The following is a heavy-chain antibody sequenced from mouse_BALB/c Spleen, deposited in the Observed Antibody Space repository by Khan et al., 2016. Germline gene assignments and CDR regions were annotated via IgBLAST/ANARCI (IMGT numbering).Heavy chain of an antibody. Sequence: VQLQESGPGLVAPSQSLSITCTVSGFSLTDYGVSWIRQPPGKGLEWLGVIWGGGSTYYNSALKSRLSISKDNSKSQVFLKMSSLQTDDTAMYYCAKGVWFYYYALDYWGQGTSVTVSS. V-gene: IGHV2-6-5*01. CDR3: AKGVWFYYYALDY. CDR1: GFSLTDYG. CDR2: IWGGGST. J-gene: IGHJ4*01. D-gene: IGHD2-2*01.